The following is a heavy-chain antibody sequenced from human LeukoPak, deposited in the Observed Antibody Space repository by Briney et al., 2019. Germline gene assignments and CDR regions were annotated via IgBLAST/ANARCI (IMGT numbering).Heavy chain of an antibody. Sequence: GESLKISCKGSGYSFTSYWIGWVRQMPGKGLEWMGIIYPGDSHTRYSPSFKGQVTISADKSITTAYLQWSSLKASDTAMYYCARRHYSDSSALDYWGQGTLVTVSS. CDR1: GYSFTSYW. CDR3: ARRHYSDSSALDY. CDR2: IYPGDSHT. V-gene: IGHV5-51*01. J-gene: IGHJ4*02. D-gene: IGHD3-22*01.